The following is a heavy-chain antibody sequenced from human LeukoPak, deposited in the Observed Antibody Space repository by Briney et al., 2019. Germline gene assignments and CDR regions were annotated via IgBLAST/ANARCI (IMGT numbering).Heavy chain of an antibody. D-gene: IGHD2-2*01. V-gene: IGHV3-23*01. CDR3: AKSVGDNYMDV. CDR2: ISGTGGST. CDR1: GLTFSSYA. Sequence: QTGGSLRLSCAASGLTFSSYAMSWVRQAPGKGLEWVSAISGTGGSTYYADSVKGRFTISRDNSKNTLYLQMSSLRAEDTAVYYWAKSVGDNYMDVWGKGTKLTVSS. J-gene: IGHJ6*03.